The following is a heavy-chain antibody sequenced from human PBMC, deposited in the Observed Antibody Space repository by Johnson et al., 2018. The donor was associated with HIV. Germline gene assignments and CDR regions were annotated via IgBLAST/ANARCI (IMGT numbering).Heavy chain of an antibody. CDR2: ISSSGSTI. D-gene: IGHD3-10*01. Sequence: QVQLVESGGGLVKPGGSLRLSCVGSGFTFSDHYMSWVRQAPGKGLEWVSFISSSGSTIYYSDSVKGRFTISRDNAKNSLYLQMNSLRAEDTAVYYCAREGQEFNDAFDIWGQGTMVTVSS. CDR1: GFTFSDHY. J-gene: IGHJ3*02. CDR3: AREGQEFNDAFDI. V-gene: IGHV3-11*04.